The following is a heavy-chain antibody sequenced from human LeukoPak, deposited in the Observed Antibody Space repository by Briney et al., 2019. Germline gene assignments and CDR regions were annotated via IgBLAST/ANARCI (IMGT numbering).Heavy chain of an antibody. CDR1: AFTFSYYA. V-gene: IGHV3-23*01. CDR3: AKMGRSAGTGDY. Sequence: PGGSLRLSCAASAFTFSYYAMSWVRQAPGRGLEWVSAISGSGSTHYADSVKGRFTISRDNSKNTLYLQMNSLRAEDTAVYYCAKMGRSAGTGDYWGQGTLVTVSS. D-gene: IGHD6-13*01. CDR2: ISGSGST. J-gene: IGHJ4*02.